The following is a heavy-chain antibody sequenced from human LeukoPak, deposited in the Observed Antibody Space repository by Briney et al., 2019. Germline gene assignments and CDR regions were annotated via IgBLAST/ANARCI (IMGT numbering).Heavy chain of an antibody. J-gene: IGHJ4*02. CDR1: GFTFDDYA. V-gene: IGHV3-9*01. D-gene: IGHD6-13*01. CDR3: AKDISSSWNYYFDY. CDR2: ISWNSGSI. Sequence: GRSLRLSCAASGFTFDDYAMHWVRQAPGKGLEWVSGISWNSGSIGYADSVKGRFTISRDNAKNSLYLQMNSLSAEDTALYYCAKDISSSWNYYFDYWGQGTLVTVSS.